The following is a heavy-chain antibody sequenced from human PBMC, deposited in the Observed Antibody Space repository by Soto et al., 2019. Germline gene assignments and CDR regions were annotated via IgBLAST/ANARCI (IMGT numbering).Heavy chain of an antibody. V-gene: IGHV1-69*12. J-gene: IGHJ3*02. CDR2: IIPLFGTA. Sequence: QVQLVQSGAEVRKPGSSVKVSCKASGDTFSNHVISWVRQAPGQGLEWMGGIIPLFGTANSAQKFQGRVTITADESTSTTYMELSSLRSEDTAVYYCARGHYGDYLNDAFDIWGQGTVVTLSS. D-gene: IGHD4-17*01. CDR1: GDTFSNHV. CDR3: ARGHYGDYLNDAFDI.